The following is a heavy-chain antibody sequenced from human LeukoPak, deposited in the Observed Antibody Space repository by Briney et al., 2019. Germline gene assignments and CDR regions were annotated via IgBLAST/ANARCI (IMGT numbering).Heavy chain of an antibody. Sequence: GGSLRLSCAASGFTVSSNSMSWVRQAPGKGLEWVSFIYSDNTHHSDSVKGRFTISRDNSKNTLYLQMSSLRAEDTAVYYCARRAGAYSHPYDYWGQGTLVTVSS. J-gene: IGHJ4*02. D-gene: IGHD4/OR15-4a*01. CDR2: IYSDNT. V-gene: IGHV3-53*01. CDR3: ARRAGAYSHPYDY. CDR1: GFTVSSNS.